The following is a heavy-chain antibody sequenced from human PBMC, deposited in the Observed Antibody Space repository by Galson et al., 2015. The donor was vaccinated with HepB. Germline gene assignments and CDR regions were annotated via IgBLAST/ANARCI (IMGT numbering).Heavy chain of an antibody. CDR1: GYSFTSYW. D-gene: IGHD6-13*01. V-gene: IGHV5-51*03. CDR2: IYPGDSDS. CDR3: ARKGSSSWYSLDY. J-gene: IGHJ4*02. Sequence: QSGAEVNKPGESLKISCKGSGYSFTSYWIGWVRQMPGKGLEWMGIIYPGDSDSRYSPSFHGQVTIPADKSISTAYLQWSSLKASDTAIYYCARKGSSSWYSLDYWGQGTLVTVSS.